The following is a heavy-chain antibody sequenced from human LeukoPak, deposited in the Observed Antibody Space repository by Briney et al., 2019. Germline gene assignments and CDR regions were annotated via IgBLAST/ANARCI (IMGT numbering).Heavy chain of an antibody. CDR3: ARGFSSSWYAVGY. Sequence: GGSLRLSCAASGFTFSSYGMHWVRQAPGKGLEWVAVIWYDGSNKYYADSVKGRFTISRDNSKNTLYLQMNSLRAEDTAVYYCARGFSSSWYAVGYWGQGTPVTVSS. J-gene: IGHJ4*02. CDR1: GFTFSSYG. D-gene: IGHD6-13*01. V-gene: IGHV3-33*01. CDR2: IWYDGSNK.